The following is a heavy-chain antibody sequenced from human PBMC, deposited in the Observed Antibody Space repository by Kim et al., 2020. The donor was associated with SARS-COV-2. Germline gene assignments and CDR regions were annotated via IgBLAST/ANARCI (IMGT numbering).Heavy chain of an antibody. D-gene: IGHD6-13*01. J-gene: IGHJ6*02. CDR3: ARDRFSSRPGGMDV. CDR2: IWYDGSNK. Sequence: GGSLRLSCAASGFTFSSYGMHWVRQAPGKGLEWVAVIWYDGSNKYYADSVKGRFTISRDNSKNTLYLQMNSLRAEDTAVYYCARDRFSSRPGGMDVWGQGTTVTVSS. V-gene: IGHV3-33*01. CDR1: GFTFSSYG.